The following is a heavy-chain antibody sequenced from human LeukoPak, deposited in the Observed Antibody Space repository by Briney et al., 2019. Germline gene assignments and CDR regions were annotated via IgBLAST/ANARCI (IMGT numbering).Heavy chain of an antibody. CDR2: ISDTGGNT. CDR3: AKDLGQLQRRSPYYFDY. V-gene: IGHV3-23*01. J-gene: IGHJ4*02. CDR1: GFTFSSYA. D-gene: IGHD1-1*01. Sequence: GGALRLSCSASGFTFSSYAMSWVRQAPGKGLEWVSGISDTGGNTDYAASVRGRFSISRDNSNNTLYLQMNSLRAEDTAIYYCAKDLGQLQRRSPYYFDYWGQGTLVTVSS.